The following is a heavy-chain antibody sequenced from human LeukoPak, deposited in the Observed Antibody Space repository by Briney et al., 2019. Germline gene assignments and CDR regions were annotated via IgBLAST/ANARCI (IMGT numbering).Heavy chain of an antibody. Sequence: PGGSLRLSCTASGFTFSSYAMNWVRQAPGKGLEWVSAIDGSGSSTYYADSVKGRFTISRDNSKNTLYLQINSLRAEDTAVYYCAKGGYCSSSSCYYGWFDPWGQGTLVTVSS. V-gene: IGHV3-23*01. CDR2: IDGSGSST. D-gene: IGHD2-2*01. J-gene: IGHJ5*02. CDR3: AKGGYCSSSSCYYGWFDP. CDR1: GFTFSSYA.